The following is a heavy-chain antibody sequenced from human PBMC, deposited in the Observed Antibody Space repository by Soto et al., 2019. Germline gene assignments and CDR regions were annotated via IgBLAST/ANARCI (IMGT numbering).Heavy chain of an antibody. D-gene: IGHD3-10*01. J-gene: IGHJ4*02. Sequence: QVQLQESGPGLVKPSGTLSLTCAVSGGSIDSSNWWSWVRQPPGKGLEWIGEIYHSGTTNYNPSLXSXVTISVDKSKNQFSLKLSSVTAADTAVYYCARDPSRGLPDYWGQGTLXXXXS. V-gene: IGHV4-4*02. CDR3: ARDPSRGLPDY. CDR1: GGSIDSSNW. CDR2: IYHSGTT.